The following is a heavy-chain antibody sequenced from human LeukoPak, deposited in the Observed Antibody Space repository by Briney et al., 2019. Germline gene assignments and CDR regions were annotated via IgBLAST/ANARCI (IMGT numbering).Heavy chain of an antibody. Sequence: GGSLRLSCAASGFDIRHYYMSWVRQAPGKGLEWVADIRNDGTNIYNVDSVRGRFTISRDNAKNSLYLQMNSLRAEDTALYYCARAHDSSGTDAFDIWGQGTMVTVSS. CDR1: GFDIRHYY. D-gene: IGHD3-22*01. V-gene: IGHV3-7*05. CDR2: IRNDGTNI. CDR3: ARAHDSSGTDAFDI. J-gene: IGHJ3*02.